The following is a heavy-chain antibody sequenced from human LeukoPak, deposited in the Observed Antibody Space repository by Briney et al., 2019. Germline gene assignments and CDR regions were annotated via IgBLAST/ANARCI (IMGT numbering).Heavy chain of an antibody. V-gene: IGHV3-30*02. D-gene: IGHD1-26*01. J-gene: IGHJ4*02. CDR2: IRSDGYHT. CDR1: GFIFDAHD. CDR3: AKPSGSGIDY. Sequence: GGSLRLSCGASGFIFDAHDMHWVRQAPGKWLEWVAFIRSDGYHTYYADSVKGRFTITRDNSKNTLYLQMNSLRLEDMALYYCAKPSGSGIDYWGRGTRVTVSS.